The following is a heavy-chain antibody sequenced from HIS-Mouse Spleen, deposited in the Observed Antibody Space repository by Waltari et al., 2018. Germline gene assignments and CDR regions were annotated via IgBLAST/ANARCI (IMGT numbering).Heavy chain of an antibody. CDR2: IKQHGSEK. Sequence: EVQLVESGGGLVQPGGSLRLSCAASGVTFCSLWMRWVRQVPGKGVEWVANIKQHGSEKHYVDSVKGRFTISRDNAKNSLYLQMNSLRAEDTAVYYCARVGGQQLITDAFDIWGQGTMVTVSS. D-gene: IGHD6-13*01. J-gene: IGHJ3*02. CDR3: ARVGGQQLITDAFDI. V-gene: IGHV3-7*01. CDR1: GVTFCSLW.